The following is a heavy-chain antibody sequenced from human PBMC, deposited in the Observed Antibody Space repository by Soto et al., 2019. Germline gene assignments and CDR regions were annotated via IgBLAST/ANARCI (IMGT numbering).Heavy chain of an antibody. V-gene: IGHV4-59*01. CDR2: VYYSGST. J-gene: IGHJ4*02. CDR3: ARASSGRNYYFDY. D-gene: IGHD6-19*01. Sequence: PSETLSLTCTVSGGSITYYYWSWIRQPPGKGLEWIGYVYYSGSTDYNPSLKSRVTISVDTSKNQFSLKLSSVTAADTAVYYCARASSGRNYYFDYWGQGTLVTVSS. CDR1: GGSITYYY.